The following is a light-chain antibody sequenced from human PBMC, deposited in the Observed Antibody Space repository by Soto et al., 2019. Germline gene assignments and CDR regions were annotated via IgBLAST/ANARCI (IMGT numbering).Light chain of an antibody. CDR3: CSYAGRPGV. Sequence: QSALTQPASGSGSPGQSITISCTGTSSDVGSYNLVSWYQQHPGKAPKLMIYEVSKRPSGVSNRFSGSKSGNTASLTISGLQAEDEADYYFCSYAGRPGVFGGGTKVTVL. CDR1: SSDVGSYNL. CDR2: EVS. V-gene: IGLV2-23*02. J-gene: IGLJ2*01.